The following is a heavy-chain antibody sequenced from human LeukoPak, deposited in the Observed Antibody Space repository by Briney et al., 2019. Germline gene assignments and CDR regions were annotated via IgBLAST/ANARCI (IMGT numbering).Heavy chain of an antibody. V-gene: IGHV4-61*01. D-gene: IGHD3-9*01. CDR1: GGSISSSSYY. CDR2: IYYSGST. J-gene: IGHJ4*02. Sequence: SSETLSLTCTVSGGSISSSSYYWSWIRQPPGKGLEWIGYIYYSGSTNYNPSLKSRVTISVDTSKNQFSLKLSSVTAADTAVYYCARYPGRKTYYDILTGFDYWGQGTPVTVSS. CDR3: ARYPGRKTYYDILTGFDY.